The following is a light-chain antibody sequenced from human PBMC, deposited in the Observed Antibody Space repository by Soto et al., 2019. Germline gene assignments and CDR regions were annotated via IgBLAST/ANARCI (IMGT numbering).Light chain of an antibody. CDR1: SGDVGGYNS. J-gene: IGLJ1*01. Sequence: ALTQPPSASGSPGQSVTVSCTGTSGDVGGYNSVSWYQHHPGKAPKLMIYEVNKRPSGVPDRFSGSKSGNTASLTVSGLQAEDEADYYCSSYAGSNTFVFGTGTKVTVL. CDR2: EVN. V-gene: IGLV2-8*01. CDR3: SSYAGSNTFV.